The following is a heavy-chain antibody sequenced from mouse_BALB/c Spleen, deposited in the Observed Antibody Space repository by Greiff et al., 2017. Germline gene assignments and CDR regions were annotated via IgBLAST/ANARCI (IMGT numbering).Heavy chain of an antibody. CDR3: ARAPYGYFDY. Sequence: EVKLVESGGGLVQPGGSLKLSCAASGFTFSSYGMSWVRQTPDKRLELVATINSNGGSTYYPDSVKGRFTISRDNAKNTLYLQMSSLKSEDTAMYYCARAPYGYFDYWGQGTTLTVSS. CDR1: GFTFSSYG. V-gene: IGHV5-6-3*01. D-gene: IGHD1-1*02. J-gene: IGHJ2*01. CDR2: INSNGGST.